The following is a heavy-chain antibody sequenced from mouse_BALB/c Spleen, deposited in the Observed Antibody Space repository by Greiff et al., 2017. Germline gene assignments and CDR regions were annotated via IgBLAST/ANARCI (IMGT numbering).Heavy chain of an antibody. CDR2: INSNGGST. V-gene: IGHV5-6-2*01. D-gene: IGHD2-4*01. Sequence: EVMLVESGGGLVKPGGSLKLSCAASGFTFSSYYMSWVRQTPEKRLELVAAINSNGGSTYYPDTVKGRFTISRDNAKNTLYLQMSSLKSEDTALYYCARAMIAADAMDYWGQGTSVTVSS. J-gene: IGHJ4*01. CDR3: ARAMIAADAMDY. CDR1: GFTFSSYY.